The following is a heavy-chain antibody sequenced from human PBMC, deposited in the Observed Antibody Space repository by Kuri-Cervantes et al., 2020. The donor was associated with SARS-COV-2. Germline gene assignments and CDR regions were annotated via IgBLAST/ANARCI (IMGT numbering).Heavy chain of an antibody. V-gene: IGHV4-34*01. CDR2: INHGGGT. D-gene: IGHD3/OR15-3a*01. CDR3: ARGVRFLDPKYYYFYYYMDV. Sequence: GSLRLSCAVYGGSFSGYYWSWIRQPPGKGLEWIGEINHGGGTNYNPSLMSRVTISVDTSKNQFSLKLRSVTAADTTVYYCARGVRFLDPKYYYFYYYMDVWGKGTPVTVSS. J-gene: IGHJ6*03. CDR1: GGSFSGYY.